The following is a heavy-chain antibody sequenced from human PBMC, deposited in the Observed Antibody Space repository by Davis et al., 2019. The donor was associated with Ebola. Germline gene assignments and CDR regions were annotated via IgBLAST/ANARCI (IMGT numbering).Heavy chain of an antibody. V-gene: IGHV3-7*03. D-gene: IGHD3-22*01. CDR1: RFTFSDYN. CDR2: IKEDGSER. J-gene: IGHJ4*02. Sequence: GSLRLSCAASRFTFSDYNMSWVRQAPGKGLEWVANIKEDGSERDYVHSVKGRFTISRDDARNSLYLQMNNLRVEDTAVYYCAKDSVVVIGYFDYWGQGTLVTVSS. CDR3: AKDSVVVIGYFDY.